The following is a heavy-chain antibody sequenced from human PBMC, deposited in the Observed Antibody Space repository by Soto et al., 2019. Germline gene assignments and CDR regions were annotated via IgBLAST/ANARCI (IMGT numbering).Heavy chain of an antibody. CDR1: GGSFSGYY. Sequence: SETLRLTCAVSGGSFSGYYWGWIRQPPGKGLEWIGDIKHGGSSNSNPSLEGQVTISVDTSEDQSSLKLSSVTAADTAVYYCARGLKVWYSNYARCAVAFDIWGQGTMVT. CDR2: IKHGGSS. D-gene: IGHD4-4*01. CDR3: ARGLKVWYSNYARCAVAFDI. V-gene: IGHV4-34*01. J-gene: IGHJ3*02.